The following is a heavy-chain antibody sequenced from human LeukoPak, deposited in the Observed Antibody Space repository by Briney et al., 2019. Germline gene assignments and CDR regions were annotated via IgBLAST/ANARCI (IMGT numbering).Heavy chain of an antibody. Sequence: VASVKVSCKASGGTFSSYAISWVRQAPGQGLEWMGWISAYNGNTNYAQKLQGRVTMTTDTSTSTAYMELRSLRSDDTAVYYCARSRGSGDDAFDIWGQGTMVTVSS. CDR2: ISAYNGNT. J-gene: IGHJ3*02. V-gene: IGHV1-18*01. CDR1: GGTFSSYA. D-gene: IGHD6-19*01. CDR3: ARSRGSGDDAFDI.